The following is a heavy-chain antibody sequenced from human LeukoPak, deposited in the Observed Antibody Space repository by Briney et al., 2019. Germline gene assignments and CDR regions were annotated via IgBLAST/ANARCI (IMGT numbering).Heavy chain of an antibody. V-gene: IGHV3-23*01. CDR2: ISGGAYST. CDR1: GFTFSSYV. Sequence: GGSLRLSCAASGFTFSSYVMSWVRQAPGKGLEWVSAISGGAYSTYYADSVEGRFTISRVNSKNTLYLQMNSLRAEDTAVYYCAKDSGSYPNWFDPWGQGTLVTVSS. D-gene: IGHD1-26*01. CDR3: AKDSGSYPNWFDP. J-gene: IGHJ5*02.